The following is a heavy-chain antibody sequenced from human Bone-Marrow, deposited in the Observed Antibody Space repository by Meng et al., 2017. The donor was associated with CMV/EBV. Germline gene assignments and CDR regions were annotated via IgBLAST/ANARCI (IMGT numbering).Heavy chain of an antibody. CDR2: INHSGST. CDR1: GGSFSGYY. Sequence: CVVYGGSFSGYYWSWIRRPPGKGLRWIGEINHSGSTNYNPSLKSRVTISVDTSKNQFSLKLGSVTAADTAVYYCARGIAARRGWFDPWGQGTLVTVSS. J-gene: IGHJ5*02. CDR3: ARGIAARRGWFDP. V-gene: IGHV4-34*01. D-gene: IGHD6-6*01.